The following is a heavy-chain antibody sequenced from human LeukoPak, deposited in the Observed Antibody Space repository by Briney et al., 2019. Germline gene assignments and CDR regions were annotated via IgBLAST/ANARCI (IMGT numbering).Heavy chain of an antibody. D-gene: IGHD6-13*01. CDR2: ISGSGGST. CDR1: GFTFSSYA. J-gene: IGHJ4*02. V-gene: IGHV3-23*01. Sequence: PGGSLRLSCAASGFTFSSYAMSWVRQAPGKGLEWVSAISGSGGSTYYADSVKGRFTISRDNSKNTLYLEMNSLRAEDTAVYYCAKVYSSSWSPFDYWGQGTLVTVSS. CDR3: AKVYSSSWSPFDY.